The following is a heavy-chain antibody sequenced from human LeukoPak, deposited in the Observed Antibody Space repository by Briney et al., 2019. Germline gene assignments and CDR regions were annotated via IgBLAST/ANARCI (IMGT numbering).Heavy chain of an antibody. Sequence: GGSPRLSCAASGFTFSSYWMHWVRQAPGKGLVWVSRINSDESDTSYADSVKGRFTISRDNAKNTLYLQMNSLRAEDTAVYYCARSCAGDCYAYDYWGQGTLVTVSS. J-gene: IGHJ4*02. CDR1: GFTFSSYW. CDR2: INSDESDT. V-gene: IGHV3-74*01. CDR3: ARSCAGDCYAYDY. D-gene: IGHD2-21*02.